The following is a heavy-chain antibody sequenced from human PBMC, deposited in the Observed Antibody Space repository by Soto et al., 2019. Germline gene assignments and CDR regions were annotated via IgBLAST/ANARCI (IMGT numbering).Heavy chain of an antibody. CDR3: AKEGVTSCFDY. CDR1: GFTFSAYG. D-gene: IGHD3-10*01. V-gene: IGHV3-30*18. CDR2: VSYDGSKK. J-gene: IGHJ4*02. Sequence: QVQLVESGGGVVQPGRSLRLSCAASGFTFSAYGMHWVRQAPGKGLEWVAVVSYDGSKKYYADSVKGRFTISRDNSKNTLYLQMNSLRGEDTAVYYCAKEGVTSCFDYWGQGTLVTVSS.